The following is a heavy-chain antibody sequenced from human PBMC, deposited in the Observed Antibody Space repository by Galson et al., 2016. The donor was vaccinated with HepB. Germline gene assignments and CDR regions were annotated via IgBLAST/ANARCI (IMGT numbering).Heavy chain of an antibody. Sequence: SLRLSCATSGFTVSTNSMSWVRQAPGRGLEWVSLIHSGGTTYYADSVRGRFTVSRDNAKNSLYLQLNGLRDEDTAVYYCARDDYDNNVYPLWGQGTLVTVSS. J-gene: IGHJ4*02. V-gene: IGHV3-53*01. D-gene: IGHD3-22*01. CDR1: GFTVSTNS. CDR2: IHSGGTT. CDR3: ARDDYDNNVYPL.